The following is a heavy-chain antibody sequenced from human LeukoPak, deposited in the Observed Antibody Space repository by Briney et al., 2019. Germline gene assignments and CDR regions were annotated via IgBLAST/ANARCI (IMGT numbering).Heavy chain of an antibody. J-gene: IGHJ3*02. V-gene: IGHV4-39*01. CDR2: IYYSGST. CDR3: ARGVRDYVCDAFNI. Sequence: PSETLSLTCPVSGGSISSTNYYWGWLRQPPGKGLEWIGSIYYSGSTYYNPSLKSRVTISIDTSKNQFSLKLTSVTAADTSVYYCARGVRDYVCDAFNIWGPGTMVTVSS. CDR1: GGSISSTNYY. D-gene: IGHD3-16*01.